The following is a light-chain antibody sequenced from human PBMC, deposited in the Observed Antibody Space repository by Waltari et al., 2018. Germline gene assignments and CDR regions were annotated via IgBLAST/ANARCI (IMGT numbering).Light chain of an antibody. J-gene: IGKJ1*01. CDR3: QQYYRSRT. V-gene: IGKV4-1*01. Sequence: DIVMTQSPDSLAVSLGERATINCKSSQSILYSSNDKNYLAWYQQKPGQPPKLLIYWASTRASGVPDRFSGSGSGTDFTLTISSLQAEDVAVYYCQQYYRSRTFGQGTKVEIK. CDR1: QSILYSSNDKNY. CDR2: WAS.